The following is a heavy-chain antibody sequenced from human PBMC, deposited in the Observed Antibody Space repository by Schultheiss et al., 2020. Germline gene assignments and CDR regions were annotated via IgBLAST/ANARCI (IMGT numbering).Heavy chain of an antibody. V-gene: IGHV1-18*01. CDR1: GYTFTSYG. J-gene: IGHJ6*02. CDR3: ARGRRIAAAATLTNYYGMDV. Sequence: ASVKVSCKASGYTFTSYGISWVRQAPGQGLEWMGWISAYNGNTNYAQKLQGRVTMTRDTSISTAYMELSRLRSDDTAVYYCARGRRIAAAATLTNYYGMDVWGQGTTVTVSS. D-gene: IGHD6-13*01. CDR2: ISAYNGNT.